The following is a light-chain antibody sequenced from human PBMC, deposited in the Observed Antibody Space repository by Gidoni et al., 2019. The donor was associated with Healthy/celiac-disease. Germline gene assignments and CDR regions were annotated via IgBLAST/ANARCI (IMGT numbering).Light chain of an antibody. Sequence: DIQMTQSPSSLSASVGDRVTIPCRARQSISSYLNWYQQKPGKAPKLLIYAASSLHSGVPSRFSGSGSGTDFTLTISSLQPEDFATYYCQQSYSTPSFGGGTKVEIK. V-gene: IGKV1-39*01. J-gene: IGKJ4*01. CDR2: AAS. CDR3: QQSYSTPS. CDR1: QSISSY.